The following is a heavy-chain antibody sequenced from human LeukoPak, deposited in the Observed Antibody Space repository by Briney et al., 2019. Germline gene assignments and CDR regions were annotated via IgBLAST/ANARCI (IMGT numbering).Heavy chain of an antibody. CDR2: ISGSGGST. CDR3: AKDSGAIALQEIFDY. V-gene: IGHV3-23*01. J-gene: IGHJ4*02. CDR1: GFTFSSYA. Sequence: GGSLRLSCAASGFTFSSYAMTWVRQAPGKGLEWVSGISGSGGSTYYADSVKGRFTISRDNSKNTLYLQMNSLRAEDTALYYCAKDSGAIALQEIFDYWGQGTLVIVSS. D-gene: IGHD1-26*01.